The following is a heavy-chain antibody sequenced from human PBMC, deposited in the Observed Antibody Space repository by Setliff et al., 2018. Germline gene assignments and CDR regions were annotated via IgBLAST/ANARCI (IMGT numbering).Heavy chain of an antibody. CDR3: AKDVGLGSGWSYFDY. CDR1: GFTFNNYW. CDR2: TWYDGTTK. Sequence: PGGSLRLSCAASGFTFNNYWMNWVRQAPGKGLEWVAGTWYDGTTKYCADSVKGRFTISRDNSRNTLYLQMDSLRADDTAVYFCAKDVGLGSGWSYFDYWGQGALVTVSS. J-gene: IGHJ4*02. D-gene: IGHD6-19*01. V-gene: IGHV3-33*06.